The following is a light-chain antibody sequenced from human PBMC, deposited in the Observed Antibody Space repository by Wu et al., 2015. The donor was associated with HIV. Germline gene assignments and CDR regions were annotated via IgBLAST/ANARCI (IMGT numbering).Light chain of an antibody. V-gene: IGKV3-15*01. CDR1: QRVTTRY. CDR3: QQYNNWLLT. Sequence: EIVLTQSPGTLSLSPGQRATLSCRASQRVTTRYLAWYQQKPGQAPRLLIYGASTRATGIPARFSGSGSGTEFTLTISSLQSEDFAVYYCQQYNNWLLTFGGGTKVEIK. CDR2: GAS. J-gene: IGKJ4*01.